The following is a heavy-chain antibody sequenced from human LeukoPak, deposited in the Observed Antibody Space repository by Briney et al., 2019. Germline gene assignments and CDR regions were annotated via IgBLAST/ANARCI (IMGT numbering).Heavy chain of an antibody. Sequence: GASVKVSCKASGYTFTGYYMHWVRQAPGQGLEWMGWINPNRGGTNYAQKFQGWVTMTRDTSISTAYMELSRLRSDDTAVYYCARGADCSSTSCYDDGMDVWGKGTTVTVSS. CDR2: INPNRGGT. D-gene: IGHD2-2*01. CDR3: ARGADCSSTSCYDDGMDV. V-gene: IGHV1-2*04. CDR1: GYTFTGYY. J-gene: IGHJ6*04.